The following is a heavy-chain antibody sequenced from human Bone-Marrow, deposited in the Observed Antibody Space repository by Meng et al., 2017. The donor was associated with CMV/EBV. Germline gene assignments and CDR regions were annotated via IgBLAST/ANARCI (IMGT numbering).Heavy chain of an antibody. CDR1: GFTFSSYS. J-gene: IGHJ4*02. CDR3: AKDTRPHSSGWYYFDY. Sequence: GESLKISCAASGFTFSSYSMNWVRQAPGKGLEWVSSISSSSSYIYYADSVKGRFTISRDNSKNTLYLQMNSLRAEDTAVYYCAKDTRPHSSGWYYFDYWGQGTLVTVSS. V-gene: IGHV3-21*01. CDR2: ISSSSSYI. D-gene: IGHD6-19*01.